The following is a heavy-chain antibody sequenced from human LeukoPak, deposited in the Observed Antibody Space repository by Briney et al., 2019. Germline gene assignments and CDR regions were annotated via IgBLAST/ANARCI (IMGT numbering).Heavy chain of an antibody. J-gene: IGHJ4*02. CDR3: ARDGGITGTTEY. CDR1: GFTFSSYG. V-gene: IGHV3-33*01. CDR2: IWYDGSNK. D-gene: IGHD1-7*01. Sequence: GGSLRLSCAASGFTFSSYGMHWVRQAPGKGLEWVAVIWYDGSNKYYADSVKGRFTISRDNSKNTLYLQMNSLRAEDTAVYYCARDGGITGTTEYWGQGTLVTVSS.